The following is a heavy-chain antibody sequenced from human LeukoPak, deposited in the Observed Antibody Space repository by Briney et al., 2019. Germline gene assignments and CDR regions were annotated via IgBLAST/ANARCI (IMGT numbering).Heavy chain of an antibody. D-gene: IGHD3-10*01. CDR1: GFTFSSYW. CDR3: AKSVGPFLWFGELLHYYYMDV. V-gene: IGHV3-7*01. Sequence: PGGSLRLSCAASGFTFSSYWMSWVRQAPGKGLEWVANIKQDGSEKYYADSVKGRFTISRDNSKNTLYLQMNSLRAEDTAVYYCAKSVGPFLWFGELLHYYYMDVWGKGTTVTVSS. J-gene: IGHJ6*03. CDR2: IKQDGSEK.